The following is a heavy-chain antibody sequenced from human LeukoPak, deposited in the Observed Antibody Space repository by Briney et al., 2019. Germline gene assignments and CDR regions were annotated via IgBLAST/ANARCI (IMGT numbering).Heavy chain of an antibody. V-gene: IGHV4-39*01. Sequence: SEALSLTCTVSGCSISSSSYYWGWLRQPPGKGLEWVVSIYYSGSNYYNPSLSSLFTISVDTTKNLFLLMLSSVAAADTALYSCARLRKGITIFGVARDYWGQGALVTVSS. CDR3: ARLRKGITIFGVARDY. D-gene: IGHD3-3*01. J-gene: IGHJ4*02. CDR2: IYYSGSN. CDR1: GCSISSSSYY.